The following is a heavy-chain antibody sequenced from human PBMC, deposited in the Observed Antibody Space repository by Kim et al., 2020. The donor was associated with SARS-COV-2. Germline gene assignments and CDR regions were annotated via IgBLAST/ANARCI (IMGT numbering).Heavy chain of an antibody. CDR3: ARDLGRGLDAFDI. Sequence: YADSVKGRFTISRDNAKNSLYLQMNSLRAEDTAVYYCARDLGRGLDAFDIWGQGTMVTVSS. J-gene: IGHJ3*02. D-gene: IGHD5-12*01. V-gene: IGHV3-21*01.